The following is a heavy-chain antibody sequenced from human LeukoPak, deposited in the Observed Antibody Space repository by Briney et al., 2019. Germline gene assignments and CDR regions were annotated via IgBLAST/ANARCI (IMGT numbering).Heavy chain of an antibody. D-gene: IGHD1-26*01. CDR2: VYDSGTT. CDR1: GGSISTYY. J-gene: IGHJ4*02. Sequence: PSETLSLTCSVSGGSISTYYWSWIRQTPGKGQEWIGYVYDSGTTNYNPSLKGRVTISSDTSKNQFSLNLRSVNAADTAIYYCARHGGSLGYFDYWGQGTLVTVSS. V-gene: IGHV4-59*08. CDR3: ARHGGSLGYFDY.